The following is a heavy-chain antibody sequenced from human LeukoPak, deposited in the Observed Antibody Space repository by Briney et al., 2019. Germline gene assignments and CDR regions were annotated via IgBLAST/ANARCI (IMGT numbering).Heavy chain of an antibody. V-gene: IGHV4-59*01. Sequence: SETLSLTCTVSGGSINNYYWNWIRQPPGRGLEWIGNIYYSGSTNYNPSLKSRVTISVDTSKNQFSLKLSSVTAADTAVYYCASSQLRFLEWLPDAFDIWGQGTMVTISS. CDR3: ASSQLRFLEWLPDAFDI. CDR2: IYYSGST. D-gene: IGHD3-3*01. J-gene: IGHJ3*02. CDR1: GGSINNYY.